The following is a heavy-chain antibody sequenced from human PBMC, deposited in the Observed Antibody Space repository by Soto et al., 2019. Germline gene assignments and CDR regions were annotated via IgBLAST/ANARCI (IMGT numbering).Heavy chain of an antibody. CDR1: GFNFDKYA. CDR2: ISWNSGNI. CDR3: AKDSKTTWYDAFDI. Sequence: EVQLVESGGGLVQPGRSLRLSCAASGFNFDKYAMHWVRQAPGKGLEWVSGISWNSGNIDYADSVKGRFTISRDNAKNSLYLQMTSLRPDDTALYYCAKDSKTTWYDAFDIWGQGTMVTVSS. V-gene: IGHV3-9*01. J-gene: IGHJ3*02. D-gene: IGHD1-7*01.